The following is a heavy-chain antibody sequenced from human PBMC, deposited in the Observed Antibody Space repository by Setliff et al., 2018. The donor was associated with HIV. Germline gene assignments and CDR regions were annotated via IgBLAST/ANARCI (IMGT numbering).Heavy chain of an antibody. Sequence: GGSLRLSCAASGFTFSSYWMSWVRQAPGKGLEWVGFISGGGSVIYYADSVKGRFTISRDSGKNSVFLQMNSLRAEDTAVYYCARVGNYMAYAFDIWGQGTMVTVSS. CDR3: ARVGNYMAYAFDI. CDR2: ISGGGSVI. D-gene: IGHD3-10*01. V-gene: IGHV3-21*06. J-gene: IGHJ3*02. CDR1: GFTFSSYW.